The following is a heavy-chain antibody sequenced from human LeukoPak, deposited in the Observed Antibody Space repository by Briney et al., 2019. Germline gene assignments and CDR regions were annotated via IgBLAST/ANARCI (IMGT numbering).Heavy chain of an antibody. CDR3: VRDMGYYDKV. Sequence: GGSLRLSCATSGFTFSTSWMHWVRQAPGKGLVWVSRINTDGNTRDYADSVKGRFAISRDNAKNTLYLQMNSLRAEDTAVYYCVRDMGYYDKVWGQGTLVTVSS. V-gene: IGHV3-74*01. D-gene: IGHD3-22*01. CDR1: GFTFSTSW. J-gene: IGHJ4*02. CDR2: INTDGNTR.